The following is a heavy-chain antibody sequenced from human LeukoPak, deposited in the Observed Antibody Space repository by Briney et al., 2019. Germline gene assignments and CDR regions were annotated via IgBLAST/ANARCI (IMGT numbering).Heavy chain of an antibody. J-gene: IGHJ4*02. V-gene: IGHV3-74*01. D-gene: IGHD6-6*01. CDR1: GFTFSSYW. Sequence: PGGSLRLSCAASGFTFSSYWMHWVRQAPGKGLVWVSRINTDGSSTSYADSVKGRFTISRDNAKNTLYLQMNSLRAEDTAVYYCARVRGSSPYDYWGQGTLVTVSS. CDR3: ARVRGSSPYDY. CDR2: INTDGSST.